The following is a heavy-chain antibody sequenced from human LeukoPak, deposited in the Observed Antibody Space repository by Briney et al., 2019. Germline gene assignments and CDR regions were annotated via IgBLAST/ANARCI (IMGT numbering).Heavy chain of an antibody. D-gene: IGHD5-12*01. CDR1: GGSISSGDYY. V-gene: IGHV4-30-4*01. Sequence: ASETLSLTCTVSGGSISSGDYYWSWIRQPPGKGLEWIGYIYYSGSTYYNPSLKSRVTISVDTSKNQFSLKLSSVTAADTAVYYCARTGGGWDSGYGYFDYWGQGTLVTVSS. J-gene: IGHJ4*02. CDR3: ARTGGGWDSGYGYFDY. CDR2: IYYSGST.